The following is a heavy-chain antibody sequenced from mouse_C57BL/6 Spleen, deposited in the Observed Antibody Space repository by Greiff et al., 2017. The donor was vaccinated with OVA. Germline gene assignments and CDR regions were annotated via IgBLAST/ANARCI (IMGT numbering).Heavy chain of an antibody. CDR3: ARYSTMITTRAMDY. V-gene: IGHV1-80*01. D-gene: IGHD2-4*01. CDR2: IYPGDGDT. J-gene: IGHJ4*01. Sequence: VQLQQSRAELVKPGASVKISCKASGYAFSSYWMNWVKQRPGKGLEWIGQIYPGDGDTNYNGKFKGKATLTADKSSSTAYMQLSSLTSEDSAVYFCARYSTMITTRAMDYWGQGTSVTVSS. CDR1: GYAFSSYW.